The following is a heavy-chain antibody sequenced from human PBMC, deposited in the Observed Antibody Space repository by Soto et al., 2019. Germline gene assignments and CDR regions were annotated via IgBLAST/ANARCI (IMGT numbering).Heavy chain of an antibody. J-gene: IGHJ6*02. V-gene: IGHV1-46*01. CDR1: GYTFTSYY. CDR2: INPSGGST. Sequence: QVQLVQSGAEVKKPGASVKVSCKASGYTFTSYYMHWVRQAPGQGLEWMGIINPSGGSTSYAQKFQGRCTMTRDTSTSTVYMELSSLRSEDTAVYYCARDRGIAVADSVGMDVWGQGTTVTVSS. D-gene: IGHD6-19*01. CDR3: ARDRGIAVADSVGMDV.